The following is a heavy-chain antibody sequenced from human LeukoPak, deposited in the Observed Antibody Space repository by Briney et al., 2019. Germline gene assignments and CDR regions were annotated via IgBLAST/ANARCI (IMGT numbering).Heavy chain of an antibody. D-gene: IGHD3-10*01. V-gene: IGHV3-33*01. J-gene: IGHJ4*02. CDR2: VWHDGGHK. CDR1: GFSFNTYA. Sequence: GGSLRLSCAASGFSFNTYAMHWVRQAPGQGLEWVALVWHDGGHKFYSNSVRGQFTISRDNSKNTVYLQMNNLRPEDTAVYYCARETFGSGSYPDFWGQGTLVSVSS. CDR3: ARETFGSGSYPDF.